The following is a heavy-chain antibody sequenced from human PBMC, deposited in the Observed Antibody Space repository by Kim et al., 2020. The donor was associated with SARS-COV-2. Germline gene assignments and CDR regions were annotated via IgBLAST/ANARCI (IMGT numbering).Heavy chain of an antibody. D-gene: IGHD1-26*01. Sequence: GGSLRLSCVASGFTFSTYAMSWVRQAPGKGLEWVSSINGFGDSTHSAESVQGRFTVSRDNSWHTLYLQMSSLRVDDTAVYYCAKHNGNYFYDMDVWGQGATVTVSS. CDR2: INGFGDST. J-gene: IGHJ6*02. V-gene: IGHV3-23*01. CDR1: GFTFSTYA. CDR3: AKHNGNYFYDMDV.